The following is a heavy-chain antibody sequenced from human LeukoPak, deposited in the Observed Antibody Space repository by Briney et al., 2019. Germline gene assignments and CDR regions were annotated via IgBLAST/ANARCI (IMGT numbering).Heavy chain of an antibody. J-gene: IGHJ6*02. CDR1: GGTFSSYA. CDR3: ASSSSSGYYYYGMDV. V-gene: IGHV1-69*01. D-gene: IGHD6-6*01. CDR2: IIPIFGTA. Sequence: SVEVSCKASGGTFSSYAISWVRQAPGQGLEWMGGIIPIFGTANYAQKFQGRVTITADESTSTAYMELSSLRSEDTAVYYCASSSSSGYYYYGMDVWGQGTTVTVSS.